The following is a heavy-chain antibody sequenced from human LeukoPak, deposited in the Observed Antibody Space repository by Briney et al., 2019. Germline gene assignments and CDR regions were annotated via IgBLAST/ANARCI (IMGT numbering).Heavy chain of an antibody. Sequence: GGSLSLSGTASGFTFGDYAMSWVRQAPGKGPEWGGFIRRKANGGTTEYAASVKGSFTISREDSKSIAYLQMNSLKTEDTAVYYCTSGLYYDSWSDLFDYWGQGTLVTVSS. CDR2: IRRKANGGTT. V-gene: IGHV3-49*04. CDR3: TSGLYYDSWSDLFDY. J-gene: IGHJ4*02. D-gene: IGHD3-3*01. CDR1: GFTFGDYA.